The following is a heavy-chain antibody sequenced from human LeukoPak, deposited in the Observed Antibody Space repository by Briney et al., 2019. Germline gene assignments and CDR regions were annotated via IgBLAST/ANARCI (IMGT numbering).Heavy chain of an antibody. V-gene: IGHV4-4*07. CDR2: IYTGGST. D-gene: IGHD2-2*01. CDR3: ARAPTAYCLSTNCQPYFDY. Sequence: PSETLSLTCSVSGGPIGTYYWSWIRQPAGEGLEWIGRIYTGGSTNYIPSLKSRVTLSIETPKNQFSLELTSVTAADTAVYYCARAPTAYCLSTNCQPYFDYWGQGILVTVSS. J-gene: IGHJ4*02. CDR1: GGPIGTYY.